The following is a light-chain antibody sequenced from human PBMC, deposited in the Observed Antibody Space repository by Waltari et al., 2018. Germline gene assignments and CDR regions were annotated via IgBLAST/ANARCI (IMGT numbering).Light chain of an antibody. J-gene: IGLJ2*01. V-gene: IGLV2-14*01. CDR3: CSYTSSHTVV. Sequence: QSALTQPASVSGSPGQSITISCTGTSSDVGDYNYVSWYQQNPGKVPKLMIFEVTNRPSGVSNRCSCSKSGNTASLTISGLQAEDEADYYCCSYTSSHTVVFGGGTKLTVL. CDR2: EVT. CDR1: SSDVGDYNY.